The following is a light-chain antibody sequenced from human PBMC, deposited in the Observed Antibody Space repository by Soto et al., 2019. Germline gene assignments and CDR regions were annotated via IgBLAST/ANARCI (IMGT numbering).Light chain of an antibody. CDR2: GAS. Sequence: FTQSPCTVSLSPGGSATLSCRASQSHSSSYLACYQQKPRQAPSLLIYGASSRATGIPDRISGSGSGTNYTLTTSRREPEDFAVYYCQQYGSSLSTFGQGTKVDIK. V-gene: IGKV3-20*01. J-gene: IGKJ1*01. CDR1: QSHSSSY. CDR3: QQYGSSLST.